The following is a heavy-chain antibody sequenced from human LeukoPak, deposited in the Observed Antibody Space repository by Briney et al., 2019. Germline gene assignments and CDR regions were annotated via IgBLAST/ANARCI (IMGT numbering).Heavy chain of an antibody. CDR3: ARGYRDAYNPDY. CDR1: GFTFSSYL. V-gene: IGHV3-7*04. CDR2: IKQEGSEK. J-gene: IGHJ4*02. Sequence: GGSVRLSCAASGFTFSSYLMNWVRQAPGKGVEGVGNIKQEGSEKYYVHSVKGRFTISRDSASNALYVQVYSLRAEDTAVYYCARGYRDAYNPDYWGQGTLVTVSS. D-gene: IGHD5-24*01.